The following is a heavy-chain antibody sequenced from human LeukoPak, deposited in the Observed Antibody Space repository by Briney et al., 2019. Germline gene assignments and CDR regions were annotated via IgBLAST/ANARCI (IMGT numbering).Heavy chain of an antibody. Sequence: GASVKVSCKASGGTFSSYAISWVRQAPGQRLEWMGGIIPIFGTANYAQKFQGRVTITTDESTSTAHMELSSLRSEDTAVYYCARGVGSSPYYFDYWGQGTLVTVSS. V-gene: IGHV1-69*05. CDR1: GGTFSSYA. D-gene: IGHD6-6*01. J-gene: IGHJ4*02. CDR3: ARGVGSSPYYFDY. CDR2: IIPIFGTA.